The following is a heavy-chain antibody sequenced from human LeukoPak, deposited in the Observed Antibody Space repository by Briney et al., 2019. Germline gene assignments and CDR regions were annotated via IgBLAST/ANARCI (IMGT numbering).Heavy chain of an antibody. V-gene: IGHV1-3*01. CDR1: GGTFSSYA. Sequence: ASVKVSCKASGGTFSSYAISWVRQAPGQGLEWMGWINAGNGNTKYSQKFQGRVTITRDTSASTAYMELSSLRSEDTAVYYCARDADSGHYYDSSGPLDYWGQGTLVTVSS. J-gene: IGHJ4*02. CDR2: INAGNGNT. CDR3: ARDADSGHYYDSSGPLDY. D-gene: IGHD3-22*01.